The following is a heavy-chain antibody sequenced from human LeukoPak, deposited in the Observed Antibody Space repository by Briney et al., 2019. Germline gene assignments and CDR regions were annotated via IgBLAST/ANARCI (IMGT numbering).Heavy chain of an antibody. J-gene: IGHJ5*02. CDR1: GGSISSYY. Sequence: KPSETLSLTCTVSGGSISSYYWTWIRQPPGKGLEWSGYIYYSRSTNYNLSLKSRVTISLDTSKNQFSLNLSSVTAADTAVYYCARDLGGGYGTWFDPWGQGTLVTVSS. V-gene: IGHV4-59*01. CDR2: IYYSRST. CDR3: ARDLGGGYGTWFDP. D-gene: IGHD3-16*01.